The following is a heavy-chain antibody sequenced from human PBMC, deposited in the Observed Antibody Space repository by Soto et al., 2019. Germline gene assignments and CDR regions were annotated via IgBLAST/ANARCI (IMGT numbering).Heavy chain of an antibody. CDR3: ARGWSSDYYDSSGYHPRFDP. J-gene: IGHJ5*02. Sequence: ASVKVSCKASGYTFTSYGISWVRQAPGQGLEWMGWISAYNGNTNYAQKLQGRVTMTTDTSTSTAYMELRSLRSDDTAVYYCARGWSSDYYDSSGYHPRFDPWGQGTLVTVS. V-gene: IGHV1-18*01. CDR2: ISAYNGNT. CDR1: GYTFTSYG. D-gene: IGHD3-22*01.